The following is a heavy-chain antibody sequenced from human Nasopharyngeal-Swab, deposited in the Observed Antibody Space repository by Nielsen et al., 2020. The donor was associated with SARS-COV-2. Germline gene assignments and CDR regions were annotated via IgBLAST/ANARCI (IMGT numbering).Heavy chain of an antibody. D-gene: IGHD1-26*01. CDR2: ICWDDDM. CDR3: AHRAPSTWEGDWFDT. V-gene: IGHV2-5*02. CDR1: GFSLSTSGVG. J-gene: IGHJ5*02. Sequence: SGPTLVKPTQTLTLTCTFSGFSLSTSGVGVGWIRQPPGKALEWLALICWDDDMRYSPSLETRLTITKDTSKNQVVLTMTNVDPIDTGTYYCAHRAPSTWEGDWFDTWGQGTLVTVSS.